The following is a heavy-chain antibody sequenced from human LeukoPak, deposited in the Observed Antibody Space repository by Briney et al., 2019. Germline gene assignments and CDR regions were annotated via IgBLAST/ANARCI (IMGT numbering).Heavy chain of an antibody. V-gene: IGHV4-59*08. CDR1: GGSISSYY. CDR2: IYYSGST. CDR3: ARHNPPHPDVHYYDSSGTDFDY. J-gene: IGHJ4*02. Sequence: MPSETLSLTCTVSGGSISSYYWSWIRQPPGKGLEWIGYIYYSGSTDYNPSLKSRVTISVDTSKNQFSLKLSSVTAADTAVYYCARHNPPHPDVHYYDSSGTDFDYWGQGTLVTVAS. D-gene: IGHD3-22*01.